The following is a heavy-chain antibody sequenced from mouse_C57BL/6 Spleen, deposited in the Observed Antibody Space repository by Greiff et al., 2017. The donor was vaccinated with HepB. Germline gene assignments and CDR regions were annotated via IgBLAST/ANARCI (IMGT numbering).Heavy chain of an antibody. J-gene: IGHJ3*01. Sequence: QVQLKQSGAELVKPGASVKISCKASGYAFSSYWMNWVKQRPGKGLEWIGQIYPGDGDTNYNGKFKGKATLTADKSSSTAYMQLSSLTSEDSAVYFCARTVDYVPFAYWGQGTLVTVSA. CDR3: ARTVDYVPFAY. D-gene: IGHD2-4*01. CDR1: GYAFSSYW. V-gene: IGHV1-80*01. CDR2: IYPGDGDT.